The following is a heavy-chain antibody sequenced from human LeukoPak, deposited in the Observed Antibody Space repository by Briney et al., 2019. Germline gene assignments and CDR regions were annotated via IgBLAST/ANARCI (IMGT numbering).Heavy chain of an antibody. CDR3: ARGNGYSSSWYDPGGFDY. CDR2: ISAYNGIT. CDR1: GYTFTSYG. D-gene: IGHD6-13*01. J-gene: IGHJ4*02. V-gene: IGHV1-18*01. Sequence: GASVKVSCRASGYTFTSYGISWVRQAPGQGLAWMGWISAYNGITNYAQKFQGRVTITADESTSTAYMELSSLRSEDTAVYYCARGNGYSSSWYDPGGFDYWGQGTLVTVSS.